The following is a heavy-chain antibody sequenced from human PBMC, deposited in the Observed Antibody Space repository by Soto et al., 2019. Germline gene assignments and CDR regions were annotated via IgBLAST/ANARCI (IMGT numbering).Heavy chain of an antibody. Sequence: QVQLVESGGGVVQPGRSLRLSCAASGFTFSSYGMHWVRQAPGKGLEWVAVISYDGSNKYYADSVKGRFTISRDNSKNTLYLQMNSLRAEDTAVYYCAKEVGHYDFWSGSNWFDPWGQGTLVTVSS. V-gene: IGHV3-30*18. D-gene: IGHD3-3*01. CDR1: GFTFSSYG. CDR2: ISYDGSNK. CDR3: AKEVGHYDFWSGSNWFDP. J-gene: IGHJ5*02.